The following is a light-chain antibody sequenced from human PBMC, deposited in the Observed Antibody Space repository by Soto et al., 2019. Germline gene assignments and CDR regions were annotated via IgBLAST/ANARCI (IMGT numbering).Light chain of an antibody. J-gene: IGKJ5*01. V-gene: IGKV3-15*01. CDR3: QQYKNWPPIT. Sequence: EIVMTQSPVTLSVSPGERATLFCRASQTISNNLAWYQQKPGQAPRLLIYGASTRATGVPARFSGSGSGTDFPLTISSLQSEDSAVYYCQQYKNWPPITFGQGTRLEIK. CDR2: GAS. CDR1: QTISNN.